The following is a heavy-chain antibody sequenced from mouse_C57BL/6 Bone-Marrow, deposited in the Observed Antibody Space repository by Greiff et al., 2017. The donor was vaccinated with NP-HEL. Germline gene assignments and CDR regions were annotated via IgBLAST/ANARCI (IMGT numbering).Heavy chain of an antibody. CDR3: AREGGY. V-gene: IGHV1-81*01. CDR2: IYPKSGNT. Sequence: VKLQESGAELARPGASVKLSCKASGYTFTSYGISWVKQRTGQGLEWIGEIYPKSGNTYYNEKFKGKAQQTATKSSSTAYMELRSLTSEDSAVYFCAREGGYWCQGTTLTVSS. CDR1: GYTFTSYG. J-gene: IGHJ2*01.